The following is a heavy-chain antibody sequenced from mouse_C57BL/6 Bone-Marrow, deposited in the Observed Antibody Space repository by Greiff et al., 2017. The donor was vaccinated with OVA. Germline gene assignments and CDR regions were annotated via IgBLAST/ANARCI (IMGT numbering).Heavy chain of an antibody. CDR1: GYTFTSYW. CDR3: ARDITTVVASTGYFDV. Sequence: QVQLQQPGAELVMPGASVKLSCKASGYTFTSYWMHWVKQRPGQGLEWIGEIDPSDSYTNYNQKFKGKSTLTVDKSSSTAYMQLSILTSEDSAVYYCARDITTVVASTGYFDVWGTGTTVTVSS. CDR2: IDPSDSYT. D-gene: IGHD1-1*01. J-gene: IGHJ1*03. V-gene: IGHV1-69*01.